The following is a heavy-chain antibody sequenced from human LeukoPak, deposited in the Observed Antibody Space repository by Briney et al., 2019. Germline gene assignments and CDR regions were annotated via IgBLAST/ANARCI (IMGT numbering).Heavy chain of an antibody. J-gene: IGHJ4*02. CDR3: ATTYYYDSSGYYLLLDY. D-gene: IGHD3-22*01. CDR2: MNPNSGNT. V-gene: IGHV1-8*02. CDR1: GYTFTGYY. Sequence: ASVKVSCKASGYTFTGYYMHWVRQAPGQGLEWMGWMNPNSGNTGYAQKFQGRVTMTRNTSISTAYMELSSLRSEDTAVYYCATTYYYDSSGYYLLLDYWGQGTLVTVSS.